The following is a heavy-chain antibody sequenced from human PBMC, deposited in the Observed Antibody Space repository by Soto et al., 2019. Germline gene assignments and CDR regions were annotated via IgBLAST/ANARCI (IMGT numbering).Heavy chain of an antibody. J-gene: IGHJ4*02. D-gene: IGHD2-15*01. CDR2: IDPSDSNT. Sequence: GVSLKISCNGSGYSFSNHWISWLRQMPGKGLEWMGRIDPSDSNTYHSPSLQGHVTISADKSISTAYLQWSSLKASDTAIYYCARGRKGPCIAGNCYLFDYWGQGTLVTVSS. V-gene: IGHV5-10-1*01. CDR3: ARGRKGPCIAGNCYLFDY. CDR1: GYSFSNHW.